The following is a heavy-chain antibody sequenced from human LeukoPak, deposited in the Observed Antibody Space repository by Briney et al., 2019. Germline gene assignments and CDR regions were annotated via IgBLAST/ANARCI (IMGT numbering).Heavy chain of an antibody. CDR2: INHSGST. D-gene: IGHD3-10*01. CDR3: ARVLRSYYYGSGSLGDWFDP. Sequence: SETLSLTCTVSGDSISSGSYYWSWIRQPPGKGLEWIGEINHSGSTNYNPSLKSRVTISVDTSKNQFSLNLSSVTAADTAVYYCARVLRSYYYGSGSLGDWFDPWGQGTLVTVSS. V-gene: IGHV4-39*07. J-gene: IGHJ5*02. CDR1: GDSISSGSYY.